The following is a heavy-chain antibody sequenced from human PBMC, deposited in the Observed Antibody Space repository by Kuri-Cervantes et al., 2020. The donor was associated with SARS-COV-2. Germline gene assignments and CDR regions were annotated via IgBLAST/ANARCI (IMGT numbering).Heavy chain of an antibody. V-gene: IGHV1-58*02. CDR1: GFTFTSSA. J-gene: IGHJ3*02. Sequence: SVKVSCKASGFTFTSSAMQWVRQARGQRLEWIGWIVVGGGNTNYAQKFQERVTITRDMSTSTAYVELSSLRSEDMAVYYCAAALIDAFDIWGQGTMVTVSS. CDR2: IVVGGGNT. CDR3: AAALIDAFDI.